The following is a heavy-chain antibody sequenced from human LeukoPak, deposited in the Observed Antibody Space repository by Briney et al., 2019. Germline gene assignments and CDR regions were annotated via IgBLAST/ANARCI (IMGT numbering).Heavy chain of an antibody. J-gene: IGHJ5*02. CDR3: ARAEVDWFDP. Sequence: PSETPSLTCIVSGGSISSHYWSWIRQPPGKGLEWIGSIYYSGSTNYNPSLKSRVTISIDTSKNHFSLKVSSVTAADTAVYYCARAEVDWFDPWGQGTLVTVSS. CDR1: GGSISSHY. V-gene: IGHV4-59*11. CDR2: IYYSGST.